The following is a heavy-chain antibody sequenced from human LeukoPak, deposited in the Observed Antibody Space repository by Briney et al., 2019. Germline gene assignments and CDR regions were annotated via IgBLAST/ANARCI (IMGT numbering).Heavy chain of an antibody. Sequence: SETLSLTRSVSGVSISSSSYYWGWIRQPPGKGLEWIGSIYYSGSTYYNPSLKSRVTISVDTSKNQFSLKLSSVTAADTAVYYCARLQAVEYYDFWSGYPLSAFDIWGQGTMVTVSS. CDR1: GVSISSSSYY. D-gene: IGHD3-3*01. J-gene: IGHJ3*02. V-gene: IGHV4-39*01. CDR3: ARLQAVEYYDFWSGYPLSAFDI. CDR2: IYYSGST.